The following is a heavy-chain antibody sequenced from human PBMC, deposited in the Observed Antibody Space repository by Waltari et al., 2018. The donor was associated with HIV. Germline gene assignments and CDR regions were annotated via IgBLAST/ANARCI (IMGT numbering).Heavy chain of an antibody. CDR3: ARDPVPDYFGMDV. V-gene: IGHV4-59*11. D-gene: IGHD3-10*01. J-gene: IGHJ6*02. CDR2: IYHRGSA. Sequence: QVQLQESGPGLVKPSETLSLTCTVPGGSISSHYWNWIRQPPGKGLEWIGYIYHRGSANYNPPLKSRVTISVDTSKNQFSLKLNSVTAADTAVYFCARDPVPDYFGMDVWGQGTTVTVSS. CDR1: GGSISSHY.